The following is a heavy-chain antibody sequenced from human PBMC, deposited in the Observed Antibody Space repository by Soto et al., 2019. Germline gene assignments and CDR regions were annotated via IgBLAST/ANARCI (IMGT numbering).Heavy chain of an antibody. V-gene: IGHV3-23*01. CDR3: AKSLSTAVNYGLDV. CDR2: ISDDGDST. D-gene: IGHD2-2*01. Sequence: AGSLSLSCGASGFTFSDNAMTCVRQAPGKGLEWVSSISDDGDSTYYADSVKGRFAVSRDNSKNTLFLHMNSLGAEDTAVYYCAKSLSTAVNYGLDVWGQGTSVTVSS. CDR1: GFTFSDNA. J-gene: IGHJ6*02.